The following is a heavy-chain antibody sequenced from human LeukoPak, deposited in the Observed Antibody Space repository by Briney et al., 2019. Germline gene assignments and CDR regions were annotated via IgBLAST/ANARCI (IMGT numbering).Heavy chain of an antibody. D-gene: IGHD6-13*01. CDR3: ARQIASAGTAGFDF. CDR2: IYSTGST. V-gene: IGHV4-4*07. Sequence: SETLSLTCTVSGGSISSYYWSWIRQPAGKGLEWIGRIYSTGSTHYNPSLKSRVTMSVDTSKNQFSLRLRSVTAADTAVYYCARQIASAGTAGFDFWGQGALVTVSS. CDR1: GGSISSYY. J-gene: IGHJ4*02.